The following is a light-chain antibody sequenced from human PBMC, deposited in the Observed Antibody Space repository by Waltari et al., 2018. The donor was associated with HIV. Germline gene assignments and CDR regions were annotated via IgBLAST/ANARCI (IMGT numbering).Light chain of an antibody. V-gene: IGLV3-1*01. CDR2: QAD. CDR1: KLGTKY. J-gene: IGLJ3*02. CDR3: QVWDGATAV. Sequence: SYELTQPPSVSVSPGRTASITCSGSKLGTKYPSWYRQKPGQSPVLVIYQADRRPSGIPERFSGYSSGNTATLTISGTQAMDEADYYCQVWDGATAVFGGGTKLSVL.